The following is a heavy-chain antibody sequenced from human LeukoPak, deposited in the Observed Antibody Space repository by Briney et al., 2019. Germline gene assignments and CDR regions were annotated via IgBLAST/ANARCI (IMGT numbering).Heavy chain of an antibody. CDR3: ARSSQYYDFWSGQDWFDP. J-gene: IGHJ5*02. CDR1: GGSISSSSYY. D-gene: IGHD3-3*01. Sequence: SETLSLTCTVSGGSISSSSYYWGWIRQPPGRGLEWIGSIYYSGSTYYNPSLKSRVTISVDTSKNQFSLKLSSVTAADTAVYYCARSSQYYDFWSGQDWFDPWGQGTLVTVSS. V-gene: IGHV4-39*01. CDR2: IYYSGST.